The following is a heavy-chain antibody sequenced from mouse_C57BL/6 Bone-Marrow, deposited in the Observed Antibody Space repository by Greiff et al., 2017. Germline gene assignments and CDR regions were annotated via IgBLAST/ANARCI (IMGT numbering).Heavy chain of an antibody. CDR3: ARVEELFFDY. CDR2: ISDGGSYT. CDR1: GFTFSSYA. Sequence: EVMLVEPGGGLVKPGGSLKLSCAASGFTFSSYAMSWVRQTPEKRLEWVATISDGGSYTYYPDNVKGRFTISRDDAKNNLYLQMSHLKSEDTAMYYCARVEELFFDYWGQGTALTVSS. J-gene: IGHJ2*01. V-gene: IGHV5-4*03. D-gene: IGHD3-3*01.